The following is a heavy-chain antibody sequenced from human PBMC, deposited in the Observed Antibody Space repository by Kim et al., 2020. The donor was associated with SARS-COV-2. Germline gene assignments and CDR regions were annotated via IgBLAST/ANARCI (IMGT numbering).Heavy chain of an antibody. CDR3: AKGWKQLGQHRAFDI. D-gene: IGHD6-6*01. V-gene: IGHV3-9*01. Sequence: GGSLRLSCAASGFTFDDYAMHWVRQAPGKGLEWVSGISWNSGSIGYADSVKGRFTISRDNAKNSLYLQMNSLRAEDTALYYCAKGWKQLGQHRAFDIWGQGTMVTVSS. CDR2: ISWNSGSI. CDR1: GFTFDDYA. J-gene: IGHJ3*02.